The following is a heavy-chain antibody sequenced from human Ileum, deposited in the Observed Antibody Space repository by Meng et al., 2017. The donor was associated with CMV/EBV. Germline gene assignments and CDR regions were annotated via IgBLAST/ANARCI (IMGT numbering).Heavy chain of an antibody. CDR1: GDSIRSNRY. V-gene: IGHV4-4*02. Sequence: GTLSLTCTVSGDSIRSNRYWSWVRQPPGKGLEWIGDIYHSATPNFNPSLTSRVTMSVDTSKNQFFLTLNSVTAADTAIYYCARNFDYWGQGSLVTVSS. CDR3: ARNFDY. J-gene: IGHJ4*02. CDR2: IYHSATP.